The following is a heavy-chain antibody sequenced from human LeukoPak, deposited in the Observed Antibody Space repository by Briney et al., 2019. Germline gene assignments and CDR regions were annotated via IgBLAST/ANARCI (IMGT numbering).Heavy chain of an antibody. CDR1: GGSISSYY. J-gene: IGHJ5*02. D-gene: IGHD6-13*01. V-gene: IGHV4-4*07. Sequence: SETLSLTCTVSGGSISSYYWSWIRQPAGKGLEWIGRIYTSGSTNYNPSLKSRVTMSVDTSKNQFSLKLSSVTAADTAVYYCARAIAAAGTFWFDPWGRGTLVTVSS. CDR2: IYTSGST. CDR3: ARAIAAAGTFWFDP.